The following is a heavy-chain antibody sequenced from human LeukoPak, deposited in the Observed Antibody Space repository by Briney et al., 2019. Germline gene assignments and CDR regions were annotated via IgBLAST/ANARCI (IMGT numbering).Heavy chain of an antibody. V-gene: IGHV3-64D*06. CDR2: ISSNGDNT. CDR3: ARPKQWLVDWYFDL. Sequence: GGSLRLSCSVSGFTFSTYVMHWVRQAPGKGLEYVSAISSNGDNTYYADSVKGRFTISRDNSKNTLYLQMSSLRADDTAVYYCARPKQWLVDWYFDLWGRGTLVTVSS. D-gene: IGHD6-19*01. CDR1: GFTFSTYV. J-gene: IGHJ2*01.